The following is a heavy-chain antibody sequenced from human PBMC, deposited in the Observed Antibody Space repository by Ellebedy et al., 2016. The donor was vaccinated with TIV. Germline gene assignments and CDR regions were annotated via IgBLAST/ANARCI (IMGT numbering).Heavy chain of an antibody. CDR1: GFPFSGYY. D-gene: IGHD3-16*01. J-gene: IGHJ4*02. V-gene: IGHV3-11*05. CDR2: IGVGGIYT. Sequence: GGSLRLXCAPSGFPFSGYYMSWIRQAPGKGLEWTSYIGVGGIYTDYADSVRGRFTISRDDAKNSLYLQMNNLRAEDTAIYFCVREYYATPDYWGQGTLVTVSS. CDR3: VREYYATPDY.